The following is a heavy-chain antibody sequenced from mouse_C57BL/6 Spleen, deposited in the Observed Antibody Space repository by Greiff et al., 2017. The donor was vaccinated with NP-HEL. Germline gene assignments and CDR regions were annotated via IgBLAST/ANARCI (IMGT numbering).Heavy chain of an antibody. CDR2: INPGSGGT. J-gene: IGHJ2*01. V-gene: IGHV1-54*01. CDR3: ARDDYDEDGVFDY. D-gene: IGHD2-4*01. Sequence: VQLQQSGAELVRPGTSVKVSCKASGYAFTNYLIEWVKQRPGQGLEWIGVINPGSGGTNYNEKFKGKATLTADKSSSTAYMQLSSLTSEDSAVYFCARDDYDEDGVFDYWGQGTTLTVSS. CDR1: GYAFTNYL.